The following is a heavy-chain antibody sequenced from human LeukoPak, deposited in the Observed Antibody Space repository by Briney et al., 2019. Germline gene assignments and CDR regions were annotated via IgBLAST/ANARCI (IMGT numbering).Heavy chain of an antibody. D-gene: IGHD2-2*01. CDR3: ARQYCITTGCYSIHTYFDY. Sequence: GASVKVSCKTSGYIFTSYGITWVRQAPGQGLEWTGWISGHDGKTKYAQNFQDRVTMTIDTSTSTAYLELRSLRSDDTTVYFCARQYCITTGCYSIHTYFDYWGKGTLVTVSS. CDR1: GYIFTSYG. CDR2: ISGHDGKT. V-gene: IGHV1-18*01. J-gene: IGHJ4*02.